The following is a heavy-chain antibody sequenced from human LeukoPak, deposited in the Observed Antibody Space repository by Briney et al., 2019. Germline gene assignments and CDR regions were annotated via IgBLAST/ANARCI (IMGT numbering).Heavy chain of an antibody. Sequence: GGSLRLSCAASGFTFSGYGLNWVRQAPGKGLEWLSYISSGGNDIYNADSVKGRFTISRDNAKNSLYLQLSSLRAEDTAVYYCARDVGYCSGTSCYPYWFDYWGQGTLVTVSS. CDR1: GFTFSGYG. V-gene: IGHV3-48*03. CDR2: ISSGGNDI. CDR3: ARDVGYCSGTSCYPYWFDY. D-gene: IGHD2-15*01. J-gene: IGHJ4*02.